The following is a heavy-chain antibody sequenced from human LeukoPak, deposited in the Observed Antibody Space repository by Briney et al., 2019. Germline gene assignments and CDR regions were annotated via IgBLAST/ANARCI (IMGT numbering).Heavy chain of an antibody. Sequence: PSETLSLTCTVSGDSISGHYGNWIRQSPGKGLEWLGYIYSSGGTNFNPSHQSRVTLSVDTSKNQFSLRLTSVTAADTAVYYCARDLGDDIYAHFDSWGQGTLVAVSS. CDR2: IYSSGGT. J-gene: IGHJ4*02. D-gene: IGHD3-16*01. V-gene: IGHV4-59*11. CDR3: ARDLGDDIYAHFDS. CDR1: GDSISGHY.